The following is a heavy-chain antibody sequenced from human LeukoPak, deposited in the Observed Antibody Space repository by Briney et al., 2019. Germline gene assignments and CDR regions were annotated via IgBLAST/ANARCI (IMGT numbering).Heavy chain of an antibody. CDR1: GGSISNYY. J-gene: IGHJ3*02. D-gene: IGHD2-2*01. CDR3: ARSRCSSISCASRGAFDI. V-gene: IGHV4-4*07. Sequence: SETLSLTCNVSGGSISNYYWSWIRQPAGKGLELIGRIYTSGSTNYNPSLKSRVTMSVDTSKNQFSLKLSSVTAADTAVYYCARSRCSSISCASRGAFDIWGQGTMVTVSS. CDR2: IYTSGST.